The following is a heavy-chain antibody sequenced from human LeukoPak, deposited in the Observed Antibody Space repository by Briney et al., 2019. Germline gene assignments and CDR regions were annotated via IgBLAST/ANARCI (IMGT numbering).Heavy chain of an antibody. Sequence: GGSLRLSCAASGFTLSTYALTWVRQAPGKGLEWLSLISGSGSSSYYADSVKGRFTISRDNLRNTLYLQMNSLRAEDTAVYYCARDREDSGGFTDYWGQGTLVTVSS. V-gene: IGHV3-23*01. CDR2: ISGSGSSS. CDR3: ARDREDSGGFTDY. CDR1: GFTLSTYA. D-gene: IGHD3-22*01. J-gene: IGHJ4*02.